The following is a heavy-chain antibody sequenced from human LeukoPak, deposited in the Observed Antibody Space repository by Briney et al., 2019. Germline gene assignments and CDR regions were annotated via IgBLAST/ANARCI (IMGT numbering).Heavy chain of an antibody. CDR2: ISSSSNYI. CDR3: ARLPYYYDSSGYSYFDY. CDR1: GLTFSSYN. V-gene: IGHV3-21*01. J-gene: IGHJ4*02. D-gene: IGHD3-22*01. Sequence: GGSLRLSCAASGLTFSSYNMNWVRQAPGKGLEWVSFISSSSNYIYYTDSVKGRFTISRDNAKNSLFLQMNSLRAEDTAVYYCARLPYYYDSSGYSYFDYWGQGTLVTASS.